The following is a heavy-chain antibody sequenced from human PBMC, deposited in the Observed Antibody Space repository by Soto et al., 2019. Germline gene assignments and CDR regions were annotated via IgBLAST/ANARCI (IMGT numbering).Heavy chain of an antibody. J-gene: IGHJ4*02. Sequence: PGGSLRLSCAASGFTFSSYSMNWVRQAPGKGLEWVSSISSSSSYIYYADSVKGRFTISRDNAKNSLYLQMNSLRAEDTAVYYCAARYDFWSGYYTEQDYWGQGTLVTVSS. CDR1: GFTFSSYS. D-gene: IGHD3-3*01. V-gene: IGHV3-21*01. CDR2: ISSSSSYI. CDR3: AARYDFWSGYYTEQDY.